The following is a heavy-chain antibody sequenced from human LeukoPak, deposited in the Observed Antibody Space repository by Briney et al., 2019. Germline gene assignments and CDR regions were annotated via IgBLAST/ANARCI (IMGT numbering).Heavy chain of an antibody. V-gene: IGHV3-7*01. CDR3: ASSYDSSGND. CDR2: IKKDGSQK. J-gene: IGHJ4*02. Sequence: GGALRLCCAASGFSFDTYWMSWVRQAPGKGLEWDDNIKKDGSQKYYVGSVRGRFTISRDNAKSSLYLQMNSLRVEDTAIYYCASSYDSSGNDWGQGTLVTVSS. CDR1: GFSFDTYW. D-gene: IGHD3-22*01.